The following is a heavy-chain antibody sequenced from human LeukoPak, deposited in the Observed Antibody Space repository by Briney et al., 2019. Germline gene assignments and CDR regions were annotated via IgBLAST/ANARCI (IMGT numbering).Heavy chain of an antibody. CDR3: AKVPVPVIGAAGPFDY. CDR2: FSGAVDTT. V-gene: IGHV3-23*01. J-gene: IGHJ4*02. D-gene: IGHD6-13*01. Sequence: GGSLRLSCAASGFTFSSYAMNWVRQAPGKGLEWVSPFSGAVDTTYYADSVKGRFTISRDNSKNTLYLQMDSLTAEDTAVYYCAKVPVPVIGAAGPFDYWGQGTLVTVSS. CDR1: GFTFSSYA.